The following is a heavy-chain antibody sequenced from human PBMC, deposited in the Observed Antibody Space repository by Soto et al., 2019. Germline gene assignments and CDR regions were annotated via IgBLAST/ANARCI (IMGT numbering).Heavy chain of an antibody. V-gene: IGHV4-39*01. CDR3: ARLYYGSDAAGYYYYYYMDV. CDR2: IYYSGST. D-gene: IGHD3-10*01. Sequence: QLQLQESGPGLVKPSETLSLTCTVSGGSISSSSYYWGWIRQPPGKGLEWIGSIYYSGSTYYNPSLKSRVTLSVDTSKNQFSLKLSSVTAADTAVYYCARLYYGSDAAGYYYYYYMDVWGKGTTVTVSS. CDR1: GGSISSSSYY. J-gene: IGHJ6*03.